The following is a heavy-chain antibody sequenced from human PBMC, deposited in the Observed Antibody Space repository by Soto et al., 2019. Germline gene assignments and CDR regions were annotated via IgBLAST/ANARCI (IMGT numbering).Heavy chain of an antibody. V-gene: IGHV4-39*02. CDR3: ARPGGSGWFYFDS. Sequence: SETLSLTCIFSCESISGTIYYWGWIRQPPGKGLEWIGSIYYSGSTYYNPSLKSRVTISVDTSKNHFSLKLTSVTAADTAVYYCARPGGSGWFYFDSWGQGSQVTVSS. CDR1: CESISGTIYY. J-gene: IGHJ4*02. CDR2: IYYSGST. D-gene: IGHD6-13*01.